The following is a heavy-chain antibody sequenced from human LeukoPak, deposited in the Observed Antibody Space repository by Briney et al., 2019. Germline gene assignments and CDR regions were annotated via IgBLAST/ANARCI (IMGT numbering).Heavy chain of an antibody. CDR3: ARGRGYCSSTSCSPFDY. J-gene: IGHJ4*02. CDR2: INHSGST. V-gene: IGHV4-34*01. CDR1: GGSFSGYY. Sequence: SETLSLTCAVSGGSFSGYYWSWIRQPPGKGLEWIGEINHSGSTNYNPSLKSRVTISVDTSKNQFSLKLSSVTAADTAVYYCARGRGYCSSTSCSPFDYWGQGTLVTVSS. D-gene: IGHD2-2*01.